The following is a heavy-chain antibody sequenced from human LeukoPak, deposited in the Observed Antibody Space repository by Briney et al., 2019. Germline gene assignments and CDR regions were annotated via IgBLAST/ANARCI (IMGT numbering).Heavy chain of an antibody. CDR1: GGSISSSSYY. CDR3: AKVRITIFGVVMGYFDY. Sequence: SETLSLTCTVSGGSISSSSYYWGWIRQPPGKGLGWIGSIYYSGSTYYNPSLKSRVTISVDTSKNQFSLKLSSVTAADTAVYYCAKVRITIFGVVMGYFDYWGQGTLVTVSS. D-gene: IGHD3-3*01. V-gene: IGHV4-39*01. J-gene: IGHJ4*02. CDR2: IYYSGST.